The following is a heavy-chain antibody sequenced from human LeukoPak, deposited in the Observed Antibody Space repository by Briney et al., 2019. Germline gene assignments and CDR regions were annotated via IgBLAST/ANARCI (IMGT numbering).Heavy chain of an antibody. V-gene: IGHV1-2*06. CDR1: GYTFTGYY. CDR2: INTNSGGT. J-gene: IGHJ3*02. Sequence: GASEKVSCKTSGYTFTGYYIHWVRQAPGQGLEWMGRINTNSGGTKYAQNFQGRVTMTRDTSINTAYMELTRLRSDDTSIYFCARDFYDSSGDYHDGFDIWGQGTMVTVSS. D-gene: IGHD3-22*01. CDR3: ARDFYDSSGDYHDGFDI.